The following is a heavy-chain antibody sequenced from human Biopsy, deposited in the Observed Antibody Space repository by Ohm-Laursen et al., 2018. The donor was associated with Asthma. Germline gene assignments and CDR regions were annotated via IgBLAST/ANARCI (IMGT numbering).Heavy chain of an antibody. Sequence: LSLTCAASGFTFSSYGMHWVRQAPGKGLEWVAVIWYDGSNKYYADSVKGRFTFSRDNSKNTLYLQMNSLRAEDSAVYYCARDFGCGSYFVGTTFDYWGQGALVTVSS. D-gene: IGHD1-26*01. CDR3: ARDFGCGSYFVGTTFDY. J-gene: IGHJ4*02. CDR1: GFTFSSYG. V-gene: IGHV3-33*01. CDR2: IWYDGSNK.